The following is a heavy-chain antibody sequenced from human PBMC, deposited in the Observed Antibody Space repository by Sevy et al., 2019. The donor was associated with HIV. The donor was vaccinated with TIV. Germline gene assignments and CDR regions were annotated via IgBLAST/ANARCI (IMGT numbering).Heavy chain of an antibody. CDR2: IKQDGSEK. J-gene: IGHJ4*02. CDR3: ARGPDTEISLENVLRSFEWVFRGKSFDY. D-gene: IGHD3-3*01. CDR1: GFTFSSYW. Sequence: GGSLRLSCAASGFTFSSYWMSWVRQAPGKGLEWVANIKQDGSEKYYVDSVKGRFTISRDNAKNTMYLHMNALRAEDTAVYYCARGPDTEISLENVLRSFEWVFRGKSFDYWGQGTLVTVSS. V-gene: IGHV3-7*01.